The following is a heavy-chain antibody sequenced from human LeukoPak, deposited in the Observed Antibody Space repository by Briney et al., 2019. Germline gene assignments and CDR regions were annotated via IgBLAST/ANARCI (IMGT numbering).Heavy chain of an antibody. D-gene: IGHD2-8*01. CDR3: ARLKDDVTKFDY. Sequence: PGGSLRLSCAGSGFSFSRYWMAWVRQAPGKGLEWVASINQDVSRIHYVDSVKGRFTISRDNAKSSLFLQMTSLRAEDTAVYYCARLKDDVTKFDYWGQGTLVTVSS. V-gene: IGHV3-7*01. CDR1: GFSFSRYW. CDR2: INQDVSRI. J-gene: IGHJ4*02.